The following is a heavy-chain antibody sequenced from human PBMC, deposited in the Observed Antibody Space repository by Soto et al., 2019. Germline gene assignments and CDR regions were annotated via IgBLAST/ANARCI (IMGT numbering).Heavy chain of an antibody. CDR2: IIPVFGTA. CDR3: ARERPERCKDV. D-gene: IGHD6-25*01. J-gene: IGHJ6*02. V-gene: IGHV1-69*06. CDR1: GGTFSSSA. Sequence: SVKVSCKASGGTFSSSAISWVRQAPGQGLEWMGAIIPVFGTAHYAQKFQGRVTITADKPTSTAYMELSRLRSEDTAVYYCARERPERCKDVCGQGTTVTFSS.